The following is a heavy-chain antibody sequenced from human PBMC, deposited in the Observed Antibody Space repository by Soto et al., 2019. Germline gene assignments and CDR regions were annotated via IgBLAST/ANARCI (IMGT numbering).Heavy chain of an antibody. V-gene: IGHV5-51*01. CDR3: ARGFTSHDD. Sequence: GESLKISCRCSGYSFTTYWIAWVRQMPDKGLEWMGIINPGDSNTRYNPSFQGQVTISADKSTTTAYLQWSSLKASDTAMYYCARGFTSHDDWGQGTLVTVSS. D-gene: IGHD3-10*01. CDR1: GYSFTTYW. CDR2: INPGDSNT. J-gene: IGHJ4*02.